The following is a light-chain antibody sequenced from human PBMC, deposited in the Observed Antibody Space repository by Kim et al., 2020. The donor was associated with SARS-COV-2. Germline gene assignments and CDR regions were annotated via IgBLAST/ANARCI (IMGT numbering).Light chain of an antibody. J-gene: IGKJ4*01. CDR1: QTILHSYNDRNC. V-gene: IGKV4-1*01. Sequence: ATINCKSSQTILHSYNDRNCLARYQQKVGQPPKLLINWAATRESGVPDRFSGSGSGTDFTLTISSLQAEDVAVYYCQQYYSSPLTFGGGTKVDIK. CDR2: WAA. CDR3: QQYYSSPLT.